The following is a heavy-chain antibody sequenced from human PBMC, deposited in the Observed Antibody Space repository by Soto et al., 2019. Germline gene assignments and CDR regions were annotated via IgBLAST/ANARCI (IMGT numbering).Heavy chain of an antibody. D-gene: IGHD3-22*01. CDR3: ASLPDYYDSTVHYGMGV. CDR1: GGSIISGGYY. CDR2: IYYSGST. J-gene: IGHJ6*02. V-gene: IGHV4-31*03. Sequence: SETLSLACTVSGGSIISGGYYFTCIRQHPGRGLEWIGYIYYSGSTYYNPSLKSRVTISVDTSKNQFSLKLSSVTAADTAVYYCASLPDYYDSTVHYGMGVWGQGTTVTVSS.